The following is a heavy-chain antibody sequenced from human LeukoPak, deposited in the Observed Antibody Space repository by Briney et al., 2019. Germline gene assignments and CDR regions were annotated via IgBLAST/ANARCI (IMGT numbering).Heavy chain of an antibody. J-gene: IGHJ6*03. CDR1: GGSFSGYY. CDR2: INHSGST. V-gene: IGHV4-34*01. CDR3: ARLRYCSGGSCYWARHYYMDV. D-gene: IGHD2-15*01. Sequence: SETLSLTCAVYGGSFSGYYWSWIRQPPGKGLEWIGEINHSGSTNYNPSLKSRVTISVDTSKNQFSLKLSSVTAADTAVYYCARLRYCSGGSCYWARHYYMDVWGKGTTVTVSS.